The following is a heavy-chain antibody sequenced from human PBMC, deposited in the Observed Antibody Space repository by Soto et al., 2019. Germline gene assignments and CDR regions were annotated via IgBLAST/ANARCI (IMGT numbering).Heavy chain of an antibody. CDR2: IYYSGST. J-gene: IGHJ5*02. V-gene: IGHV4-31*03. Sequence: SETLSLTCTVSGGSISSGGYYWSWIRQHPGKGLEWIGYIYYSGSTYYNPSLKSRVTISVDTSKNQFSLKLSSATAADTAVYYCARDVRGGYSYVPRFPSPSWFDPWGQGTLVTVSS. D-gene: IGHD5-18*01. CDR3: ARDVRGGYSYVPRFPSPSWFDP. CDR1: GGSISSGGYY.